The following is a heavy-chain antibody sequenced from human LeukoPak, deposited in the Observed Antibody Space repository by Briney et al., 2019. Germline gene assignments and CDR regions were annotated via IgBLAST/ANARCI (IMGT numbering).Heavy chain of an antibody. V-gene: IGHV4-59*01. CDR3: VEGGGSRTYYFDY. CDR1: GGSISSYY. J-gene: IGHJ4*02. Sequence: PSETLSLTCTVSGGSISSYYWSWIRQPPGKGLEWIGYIYYSGSTNYNPSLKSRVTISVKTSKNQFSLKLSSVTAEDTAVYYCVEGGGSRTYYFDYWGQGTLVTVSS. D-gene: IGHD3-10*01. CDR2: IYYSGST.